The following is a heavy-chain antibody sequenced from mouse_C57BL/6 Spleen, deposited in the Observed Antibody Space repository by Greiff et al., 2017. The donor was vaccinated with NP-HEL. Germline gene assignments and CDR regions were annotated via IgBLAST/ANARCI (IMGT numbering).Heavy chain of an antibody. CDR2: INPYNGGT. CDR3: ARRRDLPPDY. D-gene: IGHD6-1*01. Sequence: VQLQQSGPVLVKPGASVKMSCKASGYTFTDYYMNWVKQSHGKSLEWIGVINPYNGGTSYNQKFKGKATLTVDKSSSTAYMELNSLTSEDSAVYYCARRRDLPPDYWGQGTTLTVSS. V-gene: IGHV1-19*01. CDR1: GYTFTDYY. J-gene: IGHJ2*01.